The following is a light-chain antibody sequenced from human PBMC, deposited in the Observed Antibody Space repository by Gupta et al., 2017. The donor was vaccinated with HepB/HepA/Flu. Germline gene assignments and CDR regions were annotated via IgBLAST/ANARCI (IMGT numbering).Light chain of an antibody. J-gene: IGKJ3*01. Sequence: DIQLTQSPSFLSASVGDRVTITCRASQGISSYLAWYQQKPGKAPKLLIYAASTLQSGVPSRFSGSGSGTEFTLTISSLQPEDFATYYCRQLNSYPGFGPGTKVDIK. V-gene: IGKV1-9*01. CDR1: QGISSY. CDR2: AAS. CDR3: RQLNSYPG.